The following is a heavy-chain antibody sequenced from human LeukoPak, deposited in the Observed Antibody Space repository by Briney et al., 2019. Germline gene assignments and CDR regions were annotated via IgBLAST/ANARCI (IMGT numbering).Heavy chain of an antibody. D-gene: IGHD6-19*01. CDR2: IYHSGST. V-gene: IGHV4-38-2*02. Sequence: SETLSLTCTVSGYSISSGYYWGWIRQPPGKGLEWIGSIYHSGSTYYNPSLKSRVTISVDTSKNQFSLKLSSVTAADTAVYYCARDSSSGYYPGLYFQHWGQGTLVTVS. J-gene: IGHJ1*01. CDR1: GYSISSGYY. CDR3: ARDSSSGYYPGLYFQH.